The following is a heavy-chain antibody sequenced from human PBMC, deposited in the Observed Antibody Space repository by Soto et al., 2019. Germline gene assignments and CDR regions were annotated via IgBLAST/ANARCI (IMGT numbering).Heavy chain of an antibody. V-gene: IGHV1-69*02. Sequence: QVQLVQSGAEVKKPGSSVKVSCKASGGTFSSYTISWVRQAPGQGLEWMGRIIPILGIANYAQKFQGRVTINADESTSTACMELSSLRSADTAVYYCATSGDYYGSGSYGYFYLWGRGTLVMVSS. J-gene: IGHJ2*01. CDR3: ATSGDYYGSGSYGYFYL. CDR1: GGTFSSYT. D-gene: IGHD3-10*01. CDR2: IIPILGIA.